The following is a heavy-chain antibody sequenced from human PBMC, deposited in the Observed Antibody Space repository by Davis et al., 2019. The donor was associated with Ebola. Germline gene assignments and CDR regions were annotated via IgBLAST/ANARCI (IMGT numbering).Heavy chain of an antibody. J-gene: IGHJ4*02. Sequence: MPSETLSLTCAVSGAFVSSGGYSWIWIRQPPGKGLEWIGYYYYTGSTYYSPSLRSRVTISVATSKNLFSLKLTSVTAADTAVYYCARGDSYYDPSGYYAGPEAPDHWGQGILVSVSS. D-gene: IGHD3-22*01. CDR1: GAFVSSGGYS. CDR2: YYYTGST. CDR3: ARGDSYYDPSGYYAGPEAPDH. V-gene: IGHV4-30-4*07.